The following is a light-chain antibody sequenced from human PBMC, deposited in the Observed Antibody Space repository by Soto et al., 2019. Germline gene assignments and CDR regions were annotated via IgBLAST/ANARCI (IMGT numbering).Light chain of an antibody. J-gene: IGKJ5*01. V-gene: IGKV3-15*01. CDR1: QSVSSN. CDR2: GAS. Sequence: EIVMTQSPATLSVSPGERATLSCRASQSVSSNLAWYQQRPGQAPRLLMYGASTRATGIPARFSGSGSGTEFTLTISSLQSEDFAIYYCQQRNVWPPVTFGQGTRLEIK. CDR3: QQRNVWPPVT.